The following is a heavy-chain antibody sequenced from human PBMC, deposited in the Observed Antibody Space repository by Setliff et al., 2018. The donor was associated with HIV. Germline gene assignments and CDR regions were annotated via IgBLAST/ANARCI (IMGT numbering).Heavy chain of an antibody. CDR3: AGGTGWLIDH. V-gene: IGHV3-11*04. J-gene: IGHJ5*02. CDR1: GFTFSDYQ. D-gene: IGHD3-22*01. Sequence: GGSRRLSCVVSGFTFSDYQMNWIRQAPGKGLEWLSYISSSGSTTYYAGSLKGRFTISRDNAKNSLYLQMNSLRAEDTAVFYCAGGTGWLIDHWGQGTQVTVSS. CDR2: ISSSGSTT.